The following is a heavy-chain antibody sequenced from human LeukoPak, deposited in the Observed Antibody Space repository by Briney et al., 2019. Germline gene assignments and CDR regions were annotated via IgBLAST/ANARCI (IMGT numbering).Heavy chain of an antibody. CDR1: GYTFNAYY. D-gene: IGHD6-6*01. CDR3: ARESSSADAYDF. Sequence: ASVKVSCKASGYTFNAYYIHWVQQAPEQGLEWMVRMNPNSGATNYAPKFQGRVTMTRDTSINTAYMELSRLRSDDTAFYYCARESSSADAYDFWGHGTMVTVSS. CDR2: MNPNSGAT. V-gene: IGHV1-2*06. J-gene: IGHJ3*01.